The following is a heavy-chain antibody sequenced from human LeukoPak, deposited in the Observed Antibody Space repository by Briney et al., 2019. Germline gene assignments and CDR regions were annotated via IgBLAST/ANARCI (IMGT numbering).Heavy chain of an antibody. V-gene: IGHV4-59*11. CDR3: ATSFRSGWGFDS. J-gene: IGHJ4*02. CDR2: IYYMLNA. Sequence: SETLSLTCAVSGASMRDHYWTWIRQPPGKGLEWIGNIYYMLNANSYDPSLKSRVSISMDTPGTQFSLKLNSVTAADTAVYYCATSFRSGWGFDSWGQGILVAVSS. D-gene: IGHD6-19*01. CDR1: GASMRDHY.